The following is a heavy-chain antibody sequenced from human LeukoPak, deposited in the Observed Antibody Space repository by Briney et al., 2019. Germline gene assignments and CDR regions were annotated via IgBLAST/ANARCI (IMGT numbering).Heavy chain of an antibody. CDR1: GYTFTSYD. CDR2: MNPNSGNT. V-gene: IGHV1-8*01. D-gene: IGHD2-2*01. CDR3: ARADCSSTICSNLFDP. J-gene: IGHJ5*02. Sequence: ASVKVSCKASGYTFTSYDINWVRQATGQGLEWMGWMNPNSGNTGYAQKFQGRVTMTRNTSISTAYMELSSLRSEDTAVYYCARADCSSTICSNLFDPWGQGTLVTVSS.